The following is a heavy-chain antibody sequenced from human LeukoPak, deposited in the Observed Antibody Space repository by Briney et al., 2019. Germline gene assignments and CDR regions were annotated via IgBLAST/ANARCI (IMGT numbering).Heavy chain of an antibody. CDR3: ARTHEIEYYFDY. CDR2: IYYSGST. D-gene: IGHD2/OR15-2a*01. V-gene: IGHV4-39*01. Sequence: PSETLSLTCTVSGGSISSSSYYWGWIRQPPGKGLEWIGSIYYSGSTYYNPSLKSRVTISVDTSKNQFSLKLSSVTAADTAVYYCARTHEIEYYFDYWGQGTLVTVSS. J-gene: IGHJ4*02. CDR1: GGSISSSSYY.